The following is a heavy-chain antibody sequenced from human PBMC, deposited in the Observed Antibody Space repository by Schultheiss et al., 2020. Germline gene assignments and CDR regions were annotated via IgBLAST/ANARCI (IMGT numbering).Heavy chain of an antibody. V-gene: IGHV1-69*06. Sequence: SVKVSCKASGYTFTSYGISWVRQAPGQGLAWMGGIIPIFGTANYAQKFQGRVTITADKSTSTAYMELSSLRSEDTAVYYCATAAGGSSSFYQYYYYYYYMDVWGKGTTVTVSS. CDR1: GYTFTSYG. CDR2: IIPIFGTA. CDR3: ATAAGGSSSFYQYYYYYYYMDV. J-gene: IGHJ6*03. D-gene: IGHD6-6*01.